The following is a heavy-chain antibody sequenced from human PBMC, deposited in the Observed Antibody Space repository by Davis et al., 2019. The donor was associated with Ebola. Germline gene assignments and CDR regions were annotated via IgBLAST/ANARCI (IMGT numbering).Heavy chain of an antibody. CDR1: GGTFSSYA. D-gene: IGHD3-22*01. CDR3: ARVSYYYDSSGYGLFDY. V-gene: IGHV1-69*06. J-gene: IGHJ4*02. CDR2: IIPIFGTA. Sequence: SVKVSCKASGGTFSSYAISWVRQAPGQGLEWMGGIIPIFGTANYAQKFQGRVTITADKSTSTAYMELRSLRSDDTAVYYCARVSYYYDSSGYGLFDYWGQGTLVTVSS.